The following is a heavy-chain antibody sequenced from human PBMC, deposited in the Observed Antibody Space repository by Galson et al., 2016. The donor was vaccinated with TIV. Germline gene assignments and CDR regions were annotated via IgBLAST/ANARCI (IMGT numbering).Heavy chain of an antibody. V-gene: IGHV4-30-4*01. Sequence: TLSLTCTVSGAPIRDGDSFWSWIRQSPGKGLEWIGYIYYSGRTFYNPSLKSRITISVDTSKNQFSVKLTFVTAADTAVYYCARKAGYYYYAMDVWGQGTTVTVSS. J-gene: IGHJ6*02. CDR3: ARKAGYYYYAMDV. CDR2: IYYSGRT. CDR1: GAPIRDGDSF.